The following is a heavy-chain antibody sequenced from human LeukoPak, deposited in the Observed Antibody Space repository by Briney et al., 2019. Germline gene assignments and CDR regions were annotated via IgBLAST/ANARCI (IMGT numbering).Heavy chain of an antibody. V-gene: IGHV4-61*02. D-gene: IGHD2-2*01. Sequence: SETLSLTCTVSGGSLSSGSDYWSWIRQSAGKGLEWIGRIYASGSTNYNPSLKSRVTISVDTSKNQFSLKLSSVTAADTAVYYCARHEVVVPAAPLWFDPWGQGTLVTVSS. CDR3: ARHEVVVPAAPLWFDP. J-gene: IGHJ5*02. CDR2: IYASGST. CDR1: GGSLSSGSDY.